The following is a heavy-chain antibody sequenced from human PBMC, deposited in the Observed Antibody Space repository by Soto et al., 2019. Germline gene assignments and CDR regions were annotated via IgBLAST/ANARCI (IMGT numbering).Heavy chain of an antibody. Sequence: ETLSLSCTVSGGSISSYYGSWIRQPPGKGLEWIGYIYYSGSTNYNPSLKSRVTISVDTSKNQFSLKLSSVTAADTAVYYCAGSGSHYYYGMDVWGQGTTVTVSS. CDR2: IYYSGST. CDR3: AGSGSHYYYGMDV. CDR1: GGSISSYY. D-gene: IGHD3-3*01. J-gene: IGHJ6*02. V-gene: IGHV4-59*01.